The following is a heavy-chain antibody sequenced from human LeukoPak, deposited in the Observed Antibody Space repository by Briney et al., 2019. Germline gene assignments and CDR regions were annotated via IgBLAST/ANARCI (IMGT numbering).Heavy chain of an antibody. D-gene: IGHD3-3*01. Sequence: ASVKVSCKASGGTFSSYAIIWVRQAPGQGLEWVGGIIPKFGAANYAQKFQGRVTITTDESTSTAYMELSRLRSEDTAIFYCAAGFYDFWSETDYYYYMDVWGKGTTVTVSS. CDR3: AAGFYDFWSETDYYYYMDV. V-gene: IGHV1-69*05. CDR1: GGTFSSYA. CDR2: IIPKFGAA. J-gene: IGHJ6*03.